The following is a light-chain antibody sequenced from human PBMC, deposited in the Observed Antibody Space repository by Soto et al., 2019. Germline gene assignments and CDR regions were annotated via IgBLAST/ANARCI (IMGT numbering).Light chain of an antibody. Sequence: ESVLTQSPATLSLSPGERATLSCRASQSVSNYLAWFQQKPGQAPRLLIYEASIRATAIPARFTGSGSGTDFTLTISSLEPGDFAVYYCQQRYNWPLTFGQGTKVDIK. J-gene: IGKJ1*01. V-gene: IGKV3-11*01. CDR1: QSVSNY. CDR2: EAS. CDR3: QQRYNWPLT.